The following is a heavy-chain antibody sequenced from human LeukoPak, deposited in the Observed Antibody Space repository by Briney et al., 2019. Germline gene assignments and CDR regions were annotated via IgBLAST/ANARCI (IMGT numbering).Heavy chain of an antibody. J-gene: IGHJ4*02. D-gene: IGHD5-18*01. V-gene: IGHV4-59*01. CDR3: ARDRGYSYGYYDY. CDR2: IYYSGST. Sequence: SETLSLTCTVSGGSISSYYWSWIRQPPGKGLEWIGYIYYSGSTNYNPSLKSRVTISVDTSKNQFSLKLSSVTAADTAVYHCARDRGYSYGYYDYWGQGTLVTVSS. CDR1: GGSISSYY.